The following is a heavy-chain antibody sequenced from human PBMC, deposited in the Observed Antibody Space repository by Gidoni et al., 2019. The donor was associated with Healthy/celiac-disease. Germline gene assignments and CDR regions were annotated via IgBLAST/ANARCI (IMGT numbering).Heavy chain of an antibody. Sequence: EVQLVESGGGLVQPGRSLRLSCTASGFTFGDYAMSWFRQAPGKGLEWVGCIRSKAYGGTTEYAASGKGRFTISRDDSKSIAYLQMNSLKTEDTAVYYCTRDGPGLYCSGGSCSKNWFDPWGQGTLVTVSS. CDR3: TRDGPGLYCSGGSCSKNWFDP. CDR2: IRSKAYGGTT. D-gene: IGHD2-15*01. CDR1: GFTFGDYA. V-gene: IGHV3-49*03. J-gene: IGHJ5*02.